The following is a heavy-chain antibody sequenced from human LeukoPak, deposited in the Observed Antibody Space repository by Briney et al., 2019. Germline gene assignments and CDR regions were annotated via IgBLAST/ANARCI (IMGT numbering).Heavy chain of an antibody. CDR1: GFSFSVYY. V-gene: IGHV3-11*01. J-gene: IGHJ6*02. CDR2: IISSGSTI. Sequence: GGSLRLSCAASGFSFSVYYMSWIRHAPGKGLEWVSYIISSGSTIYYAHSVKGRLTISRDNAKNSLYLQMNSLRAEDTAVYYCAREIVVVVAAIYYYYGMDVWRQGTTVTVSS. CDR3: AREIVVVVAAIYYYYGMDV. D-gene: IGHD2-15*01.